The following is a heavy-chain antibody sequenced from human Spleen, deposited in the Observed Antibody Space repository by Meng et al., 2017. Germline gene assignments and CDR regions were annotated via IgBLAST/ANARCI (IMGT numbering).Heavy chain of an antibody. CDR3: ARERSRNDVGYFDY. D-gene: IGHD1-1*01. V-gene: IGHV4-61*03. CDR1: GASVSSGNYN. J-gene: IGHJ4*02. CDR2: VYYTEST. Sequence: QVRLQESVHGMVRPLETLSPTCTVSGASVSSGNYNCSWNRRPPGKGLEWIGYVYYTESTNNIPSLKGRVSKSVDTSKNHYSLKLISVNAADAAVYYCARERSRNDVGYFDYWGQGMLVTVSS.